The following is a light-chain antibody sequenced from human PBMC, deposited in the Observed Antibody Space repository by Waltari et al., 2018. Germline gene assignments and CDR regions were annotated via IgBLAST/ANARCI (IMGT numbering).Light chain of an antibody. CDR3: QQYNNWRT. CDR2: GES. Sequence: EILMTQSPPTLSVSPVDRATLSCTASQSISRNLAWYHQKPGQATRLLNYGESTRATGIPAMFSGSGSGTEFTLTISSLQSEDFAVYYCQQYNNWRTFGQGTKLEIK. CDR1: QSISRN. J-gene: IGKJ2*01. V-gene: IGKV3-15*01.